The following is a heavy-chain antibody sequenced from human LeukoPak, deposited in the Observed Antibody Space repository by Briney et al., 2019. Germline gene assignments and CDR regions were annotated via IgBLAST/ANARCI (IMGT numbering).Heavy chain of an antibody. CDR3: AKVKERWRDSSGYNDF. CDR1: GFTFSSSA. CDR2: ISRSSDLI. V-gene: IGHV3-48*01. Sequence: GGSLRLSRAASGFTFSSSAMHWVRQAPGKGLEWVSFISRSSDLIYYADSVKGRFTISRDNAENSLYPQMNSLRVEDMAVYYCAKVKERWRDSSGYNDFWGQGTLVTVSS. D-gene: IGHD3-22*01. J-gene: IGHJ4*02.